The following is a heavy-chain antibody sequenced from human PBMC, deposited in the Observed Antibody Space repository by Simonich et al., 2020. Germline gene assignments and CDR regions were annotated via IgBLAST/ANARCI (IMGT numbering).Heavy chain of an antibody. CDR3: ARDSSYYAFDI. CDR1: GFTFSSYS. Sequence: EVQLVESGGGLVQPGGSLRLSCAASGFTFSSYSMNWVRQAPGKGLEWVSYISSSSSTKYNADAVKGRLTISRDNAKNSLYLQMNSLRAEDTAVYYCARDSSYYAFDIWGQGTMVTVSS. V-gene: IGHV3-48*01. J-gene: IGHJ3*02. CDR2: ISSSSSTK. D-gene: IGHD5-12*01.